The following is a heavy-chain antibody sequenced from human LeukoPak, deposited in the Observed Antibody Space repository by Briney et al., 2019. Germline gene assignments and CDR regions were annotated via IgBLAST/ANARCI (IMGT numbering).Heavy chain of an antibody. CDR2: INPIGGST. V-gene: IGHV1-46*01. D-gene: IGHD3-3*01. CDR3: ARDLNEDYSFWSNYPPMDV. Sequence: ASVKVSCRASGYTFTSYFMHWVRQAPGQGLEWMGIINPIGGSTNYAQKFQDRVAMTRDTSTSTVYMELSSLRSEDTAVYYCARDLNEDYSFWSNYPPMDVWGKGTTVTVSS. CDR1: GYTFTSYF. J-gene: IGHJ6*03.